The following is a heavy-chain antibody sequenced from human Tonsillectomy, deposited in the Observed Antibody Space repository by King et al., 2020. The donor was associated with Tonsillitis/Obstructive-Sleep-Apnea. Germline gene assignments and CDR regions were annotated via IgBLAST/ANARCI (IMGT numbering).Heavy chain of an antibody. CDR2: INPNSGGT. Sequence: QLVQAGAEVKKPGASVKVSCKASGYTFTGYYMHLVRQAPGQGLEWMGRINPNSGGTNYAQKLQGRVTMTRDTSISTAYMVLGRLRSDDTAVYYCARPPRYCSGGSCYFFDYWGQGTLVTVSS. D-gene: IGHD2-15*01. CDR3: ARPPRYCSGGSCYFFDY. J-gene: IGHJ4*02. V-gene: IGHV1-2*06. CDR1: GYTFTGYY.